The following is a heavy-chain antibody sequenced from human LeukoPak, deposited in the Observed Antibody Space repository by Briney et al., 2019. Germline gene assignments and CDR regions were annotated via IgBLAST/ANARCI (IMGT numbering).Heavy chain of an antibody. CDR3: AKDLVATSRYLDL. V-gene: IGHV3-30*02. D-gene: IGHD5-12*01. CDR1: GLSFRAYG. Sequence: GRSLRLSCVASGLSFRAYGMHWVRQAPGKGREWVAYIRYDAANDYYADSVKGRFTISRDNSKNTLYLQMNSLRPEDTAVYHCAKDLVATSRYLDLWGRGTLVTVSS. CDR2: IRYDAAND. J-gene: IGHJ2*01.